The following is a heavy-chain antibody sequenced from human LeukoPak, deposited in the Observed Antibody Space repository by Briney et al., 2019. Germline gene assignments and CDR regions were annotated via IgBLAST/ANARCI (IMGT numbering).Heavy chain of an antibody. CDR3: ARDRYSSSPGFDY. J-gene: IGHJ4*02. D-gene: IGHD6-6*01. CDR2: IYYSGST. Sequence: SETLSLTCTVSGGSVSSGRYYWSWIRQPPGKGLEWIGYIYYSGSTNYNPSLKSRVTISVDTSKNQFSLKLSSVTAADTAVYYCARDRYSSSPGFDYWGQGTLVTVSS. CDR1: GGSVSSGRYY. V-gene: IGHV4-61*01.